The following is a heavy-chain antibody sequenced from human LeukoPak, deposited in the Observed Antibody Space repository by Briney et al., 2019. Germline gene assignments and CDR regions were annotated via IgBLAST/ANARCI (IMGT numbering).Heavy chain of an antibody. CDR3: ARVGLDRRGYSGYEAFDY. J-gene: IGHJ4*02. Sequence: PGGSLRLSCAASRFTFSNYEMNWVRQAPGKGLEWVSYISSTGSTIYYADSAKGRFTISRDNAKNSQYLQMNSLRAEDTAVYYCARVGLDRRGYSGYEAFDYWGQGTLVTVSS. CDR2: ISSTGSTI. V-gene: IGHV3-48*03. CDR1: RFTFSNYE. D-gene: IGHD5-12*01.